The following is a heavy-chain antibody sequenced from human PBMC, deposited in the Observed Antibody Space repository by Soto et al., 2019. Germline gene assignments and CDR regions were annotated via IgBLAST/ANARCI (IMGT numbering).Heavy chain of an antibody. D-gene: IGHD1-20*01. Sequence: ASVKVSCKASGYTFTGYYMHWVRQAPGQGLEWMGWINPNSGGTNYAQKFQGWVTMTRDTSISTAYMELSRLRSDDTAVYYCARHNWNDVGWLDPWGQGTLVTVSS. CDR1: GYTFTGYY. CDR3: ARHNWNDVGWLDP. CDR2: INPNSGGT. J-gene: IGHJ5*02. V-gene: IGHV1-2*04.